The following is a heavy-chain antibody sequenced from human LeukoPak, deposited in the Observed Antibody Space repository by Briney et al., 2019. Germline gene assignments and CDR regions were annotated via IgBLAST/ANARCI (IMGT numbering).Heavy chain of an antibody. CDR2: INPSGGST. CDR3: ARDPLIVVVPAALYYYYYYMDV. D-gene: IGHD2-2*01. J-gene: IGHJ6*03. CDR1: GYTFTSYY. V-gene: IGHV1-46*01. Sequence: ASVKVSCKASGYTFTSYYMHWVRQAPGQGLEWMGIINPSGGSTTYAQKFQGRVTMTRDTSISTAYMELSRLRSDDTAVYYCARDPLIVVVPAALYYYYYYMDVWGKGTTVTVSS.